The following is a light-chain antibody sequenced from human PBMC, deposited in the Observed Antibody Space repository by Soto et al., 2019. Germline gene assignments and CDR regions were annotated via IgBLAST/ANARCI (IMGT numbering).Light chain of an antibody. CDR2: KDD. J-gene: IGLJ3*02. V-gene: IGLV6-57*02. CDR3: QSYNNSNQV. CDR1: SGSIASNY. Sequence: FMLTQPPSVSDSPGKTVTISCTGSSGSIASNYVQWYQQRPGSAPTTVIYKDDQRPSGVPDRFSGSIDSSSNSASLTISGLRAEDEADYYCQSYNNSNQVFGGGTKLTVL.